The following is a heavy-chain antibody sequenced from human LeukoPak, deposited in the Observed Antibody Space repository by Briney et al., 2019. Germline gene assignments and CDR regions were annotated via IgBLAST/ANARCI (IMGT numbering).Heavy chain of an antibody. J-gene: IGHJ5*02. CDR1: GYAFTSYY. V-gene: IGHV1-46*01. CDR2: INPSGGST. D-gene: IGHD6-6*01. CDR3: ARGDSSYYWFDP. Sequence: ASVKVSCKASGYAFTSYYMRWVRQAPGQGLEWMGIINPSGGSTSYAQKFQGRVTMTRDTSTSTVYMELSSLRSEDTAVYYCARGDSSYYWFDPWGQGTLVTVFS.